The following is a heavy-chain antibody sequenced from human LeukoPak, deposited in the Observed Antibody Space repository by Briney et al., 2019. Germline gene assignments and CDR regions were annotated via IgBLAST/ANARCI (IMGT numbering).Heavy chain of an antibody. V-gene: IGHV3-30*02. CDR3: AKDRCSNGVGCYYYYMDV. CDR1: GFTFSSYS. CDR2: IQYDGSNE. Sequence: GGSLRLSCAASGFTFSSYSMNWVRQAPGKGLEWVAYIQYDGSNEQYADSVKGRFSISRDSSKNILYLQMNSLRAEDTAVYYCAKDRCSNGVGCYYYYMDVWGKGTTVTISS. D-gene: IGHD2-8*01. J-gene: IGHJ6*03.